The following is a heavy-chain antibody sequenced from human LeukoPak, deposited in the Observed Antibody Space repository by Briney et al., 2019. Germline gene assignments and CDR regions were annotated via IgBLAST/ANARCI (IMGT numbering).Heavy chain of an antibody. Sequence: GGSLRLSCAASGFIVSSNYMSWVRQAPGKGLEWVSVIYSGGSTYYADSVKGRFTISRDNSKNTLYLQMNSLRAEDTAVYYCARDRLSGYYYDSSGYGYWGQGTLVTVSS. D-gene: IGHD3-22*01. CDR1: GFIVSSNY. J-gene: IGHJ4*02. CDR2: IYSGGST. V-gene: IGHV3-66*02. CDR3: ARDRLSGYYYDSSGYGY.